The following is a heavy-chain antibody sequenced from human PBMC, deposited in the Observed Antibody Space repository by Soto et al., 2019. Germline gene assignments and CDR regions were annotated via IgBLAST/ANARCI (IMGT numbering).Heavy chain of an antibody. V-gene: IGHV3-23*01. CDR2: ISGSGGST. D-gene: IGHD6-19*01. Sequence: GGSLRLSCAASGFTFSSYAMSWVRQAPGKGLEWVSAISGSGGSTYYADSVKGRFTISRDNSKNTLYLQMNSLRAEDTAVYYCAKDLAYSSGWYESDYWGQGTLVTVSS. J-gene: IGHJ4*02. CDR1: GFTFSSYA. CDR3: AKDLAYSSGWYESDY.